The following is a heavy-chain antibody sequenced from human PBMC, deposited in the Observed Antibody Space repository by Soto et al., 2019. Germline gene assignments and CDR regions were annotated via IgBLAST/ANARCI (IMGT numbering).Heavy chain of an antibody. V-gene: IGHV2-70*04. J-gene: IGHJ6*02. CDR3: PRPPRRVAYTSAMAF. CDR1: GFELSLSADGTR. CDR2: IDWDNDK. D-gene: IGHD3-16*01. Sequence: SGPTLVNPTQTLTLTCTFSGFELSLSADGTRVSWIRQPPGKALEWLARIDWDNDKFYSTSLKTRLTISKDTSKNQVVLTMTKMAPVHPATFSFPRPPRRVAYTSAMAFWAQGT.